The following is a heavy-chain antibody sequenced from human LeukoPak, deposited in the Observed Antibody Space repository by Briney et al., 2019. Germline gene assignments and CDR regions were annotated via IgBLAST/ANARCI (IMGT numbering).Heavy chain of an antibody. Sequence: PGGSLRLSCAASGFTFSSYAMHWVRQAPGKGLEWVSSISSSSSYIYYADSVKGRFTISRDNAKNSLYLQMNSLRAEDTAVYYCARDGESGSYLDYWGQGTLVTVSS. D-gene: IGHD1-26*01. CDR3: ARDGESGSYLDY. CDR2: ISSSSSYI. CDR1: GFTFSSYA. V-gene: IGHV3-21*01. J-gene: IGHJ4*02.